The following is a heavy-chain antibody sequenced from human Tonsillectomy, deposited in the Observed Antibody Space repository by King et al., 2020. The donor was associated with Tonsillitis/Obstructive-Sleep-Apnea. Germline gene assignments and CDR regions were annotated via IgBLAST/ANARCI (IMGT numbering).Heavy chain of an antibody. J-gene: IGHJ4*02. CDR3: AKGYSGSSVVY. V-gene: IGHV3-30*18. CDR2: ISDDGSNK. CDR1: GFTFRSYG. Sequence: VQLVESGGGVVQPGRSLRLSCAASGFTFRSYGMHWVRQAPGKGLEWGAVISDDGSNKYYADSVKGRFTISRDNSKNTLYLQMNSLRAEDTAVYYCAKGYSGSSVVYWGQGTLVTVSS. D-gene: IGHD1-26*01.